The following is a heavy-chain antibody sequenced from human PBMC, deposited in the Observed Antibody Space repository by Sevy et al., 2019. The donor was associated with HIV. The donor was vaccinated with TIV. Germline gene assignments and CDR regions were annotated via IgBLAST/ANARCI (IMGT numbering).Heavy chain of an antibody. J-gene: IGHJ4*02. CDR3: ARDQDYKYFDY. Sequence: GGSLRLSCAASGFSFSTYTMNWVRQAPGKGLEWVSSISSSSSYINYTDSVKGRFTISRDNAKNSLYLQMNSLRAEDTAVYYCARDQDYKYFDYWGQGTLVTVSS. D-gene: IGHD4-4*01. V-gene: IGHV3-21*01. CDR1: GFSFSTYT. CDR2: ISSSSSYI.